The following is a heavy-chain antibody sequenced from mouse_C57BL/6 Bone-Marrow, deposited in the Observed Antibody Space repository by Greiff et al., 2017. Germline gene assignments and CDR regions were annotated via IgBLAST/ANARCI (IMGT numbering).Heavy chain of an antibody. J-gene: IGHJ1*03. D-gene: IGHD1-1*01. CDR1: GFTFSSYG. CDR2: ISSGGSYT. CDR3: ARHYYQYDSSSVNWYFDV. Sequence: EVMLVESGGDLVKPGGSLKLSCAASGFTFSSYGMSWVRQTPDKRLEWVATISSGGSYTYYPDSVKGRFTISRDNAKNTLYLQMSSLKSEDTAMYYCARHYYQYDSSSVNWYFDVWGTGTTVTVSS. V-gene: IGHV5-6*01.